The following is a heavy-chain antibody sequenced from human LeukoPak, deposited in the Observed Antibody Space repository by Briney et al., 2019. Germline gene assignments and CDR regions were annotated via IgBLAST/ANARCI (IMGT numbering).Heavy chain of an antibody. D-gene: IGHD3-22*01. J-gene: IGHJ4*02. CDR2: IYYSGIT. CDR1: GGSISSSSYY. Sequence: SETLSLTCTVSGGSISSSSYYWGWIRQSPWKGLEWIGSIYYSGITYYNPSLKSRVTISVDTSKNQFSLKLSSVTAADTAVYYCASNYYDSSRKPYFNYWGQGTLVTVSS. V-gene: IGHV4-39*01. CDR3: ASNYYDSSRKPYFNY.